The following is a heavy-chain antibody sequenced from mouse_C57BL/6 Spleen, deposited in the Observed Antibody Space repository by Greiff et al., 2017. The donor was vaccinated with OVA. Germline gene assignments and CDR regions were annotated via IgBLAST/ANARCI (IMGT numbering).Heavy chain of an antibody. D-gene: IGHD2-2*01. Sequence: VQLKQSGAELVRPGASVKLSCTASGFNIKDDYMHWVKQRPEQGLEWIGWIDPENGDTEYASKFQGKATITADTSSNTAYLQLSSLTSEDTAVYYCTGLRGFAYWGQGTLVTVSA. CDR1: GFNIKDDY. CDR2: IDPENGDT. CDR3: TGLRGFAY. V-gene: IGHV14-4*01. J-gene: IGHJ3*01.